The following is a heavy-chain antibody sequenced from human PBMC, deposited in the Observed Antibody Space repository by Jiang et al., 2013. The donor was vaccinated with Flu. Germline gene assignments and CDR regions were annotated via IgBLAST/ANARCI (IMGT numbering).Heavy chain of an antibody. V-gene: IGHV3-23*01. J-gene: IGHJ5*02. CDR2: ISGSGGST. CDR3: AKDLYGGNPNWFDP. Sequence: PGKGLEWVSAISGSGGSTYYADSVKGRFTISRDNSKNTLYLQMNSLRAEDTAVYYCAKDLYGGNPNWFDPWGQGTLVTVSS. D-gene: IGHD4-23*01.